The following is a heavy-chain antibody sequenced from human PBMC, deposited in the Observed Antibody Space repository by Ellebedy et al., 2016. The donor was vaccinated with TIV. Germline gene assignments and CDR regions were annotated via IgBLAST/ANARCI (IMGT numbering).Heavy chain of an antibody. Sequence: GGSLRLSCAASGFTFSSYRMSWVRQAPGKRLEWVANIMQDGTEKYYVDSVKGRFSVSRDNAKNSLFLQMNSLRVEDTAVYYCATIATFGGTTYCFESWGQGTLVTVSS. CDR1: GFTFSSYR. CDR2: IMQDGTEK. J-gene: IGHJ4*02. CDR3: ATIATFGGTTYCFES. D-gene: IGHD3-16*01. V-gene: IGHV3-7*01.